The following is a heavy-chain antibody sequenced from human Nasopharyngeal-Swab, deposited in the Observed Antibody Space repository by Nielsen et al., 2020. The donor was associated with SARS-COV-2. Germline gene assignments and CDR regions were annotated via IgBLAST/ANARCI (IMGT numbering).Heavy chain of an antibody. D-gene: IGHD3-22*01. CDR3: ARGYYDSSGYYWGGVEVYYYYGMDV. J-gene: IGHJ6*02. CDR1: GGSISSGDYY. CDR2: IYYSGST. V-gene: IGHV4-30-4*01. Sequence: SETLSLTCTVSGGSISSGDYYWSWIRQPPGKGLKWIGYIYYSGSTYYNPSLKSRVTISVDTSKNQFSLKLSSVTAADTAVYYCARGYYDSSGYYWGGVEVYYYYGMDVWGQGTTVTVSS.